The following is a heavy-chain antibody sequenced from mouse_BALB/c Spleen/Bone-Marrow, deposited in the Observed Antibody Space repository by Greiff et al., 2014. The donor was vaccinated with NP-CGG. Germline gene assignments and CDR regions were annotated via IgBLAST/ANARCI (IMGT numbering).Heavy chain of an antibody. V-gene: IGHV1-69*02. J-gene: IGHJ1*01. D-gene: IGHD2-2*01. CDR3: ARGGNGYDGCWYFDV. CDR1: GYTFTSYW. CDR2: IDPSDSYT. Sequence: SGAELVKPGASVKLSCKASGYTFTSYWMHWVKQRPGQGLEWIGEIDPSDSYTNYNQKFKGKATLTVDKSSSTAYMQLSSLTSEVSAVYYCARGGNGYDGCWYFDVRGAGTTVTVSS.